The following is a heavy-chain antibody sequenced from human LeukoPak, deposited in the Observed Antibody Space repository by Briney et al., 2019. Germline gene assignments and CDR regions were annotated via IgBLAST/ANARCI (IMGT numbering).Heavy chain of an antibody. CDR3: AKTYADYEGN. Sequence: AGGSLRLSCATSGFTLRNYAMSWVRQAPGKGLEWVSTISGSGSSGTTTYYADSVKGRFSISRDNSKNTLYLQMHSLRAGDTAVYYCAKTYADYEGNWGQGTLVTVSS. CDR1: GFTLRNYA. CDR2: ISGSGSSGTTT. V-gene: IGHV3-23*01. D-gene: IGHD4-17*01. J-gene: IGHJ4*02.